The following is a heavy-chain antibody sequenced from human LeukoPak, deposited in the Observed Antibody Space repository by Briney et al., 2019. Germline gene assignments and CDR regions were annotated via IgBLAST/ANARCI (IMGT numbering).Heavy chain of an antibody. V-gene: IGHV3-9*01. J-gene: IGHJ4*02. D-gene: IGHD3-22*01. Sequence: GGSLRLSCAASGFTFSSYSMNWVRQAPGKGLEWVSGISWNSGSIGYADSVKGRFTISRDNAKNSLYLQMNSLRAEDTALYYCAKGAYDSSGYYYDYWGQGTLVTVSS. CDR1: GFTFSSYS. CDR3: AKGAYDSSGYYYDY. CDR2: ISWNSGSI.